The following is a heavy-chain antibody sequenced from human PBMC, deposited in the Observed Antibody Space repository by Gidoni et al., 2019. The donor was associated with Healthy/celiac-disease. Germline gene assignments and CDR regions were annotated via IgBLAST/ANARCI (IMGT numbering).Heavy chain of an antibody. CDR3: ARDILEGIVVFDY. CDR2: ISSSSSYI. J-gene: IGHJ4*02. Sequence: EVQLVESGGGLVKPGGSLRLSCAASGFPFSSSSMNWVRQAPGKGLEWVSAISSSSSYIDYADSVKGRFTISRDNAKNSLYLQMNSLRAEDTAVYYCARDILEGIVVFDYWGQGTLVTVSS. CDR1: GFPFSSSS. V-gene: IGHV3-21*01. D-gene: IGHD3-22*01.